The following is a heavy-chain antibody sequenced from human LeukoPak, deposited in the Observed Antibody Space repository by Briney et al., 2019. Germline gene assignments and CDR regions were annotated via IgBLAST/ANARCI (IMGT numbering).Heavy chain of an antibody. CDR3: ASLGSGSPFYYYYMDV. J-gene: IGHJ6*03. V-gene: IGHV3-30*02. Sequence: GGSLRLSCAASGFTFSSYGMHWVRQAPGKGLEWVAFIRYDGSNKYYADSVKGRFTISRDNSKNTLYLQMNSLRAEDTAVYYCASLGSGSPFYYYYMDVWGKGTTVTVSS. CDR2: IRYDGSNK. CDR1: GFTFSSYG. D-gene: IGHD3-10*01.